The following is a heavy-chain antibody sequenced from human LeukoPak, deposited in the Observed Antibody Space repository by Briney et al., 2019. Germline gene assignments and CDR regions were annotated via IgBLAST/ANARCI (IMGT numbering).Heavy chain of an antibody. CDR2: IIPIFGTA. CDR1: GGTFSSYA. D-gene: IGHD3-10*01. Sequence: ASVKVSCKASGGTFSSYAISWVRQAPGQGLEWMGGIIPIFGTANYAQKFQGRVTITADESTSTAYMELSSLRSEDTAVYYCASTEYYYSSGRGDRFDYWGQGTLVTVSS. J-gene: IGHJ4*02. V-gene: IGHV1-69*13. CDR3: ASTEYYYSSGRGDRFDY.